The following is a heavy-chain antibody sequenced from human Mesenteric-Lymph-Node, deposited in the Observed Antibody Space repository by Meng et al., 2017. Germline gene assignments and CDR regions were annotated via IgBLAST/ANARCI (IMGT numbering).Heavy chain of an antibody. CDR2: IYYSGST. CDR3: ARDTPSLNWYFDL. J-gene: IGHJ2*01. V-gene: IGHV4-30-4*01. Sequence: VQLQESGRGLVKPSQTLSLTCTVSGGSISSVDYYWSWIRQPPGKGLEWIGYIYYSGSTYYNPSLKSRVTISVDTSKNQFSLKLSSVTAADTAVYYCARDTPSLNWYFDLWGRGTLVTVSS. CDR1: GGSISSVDYY.